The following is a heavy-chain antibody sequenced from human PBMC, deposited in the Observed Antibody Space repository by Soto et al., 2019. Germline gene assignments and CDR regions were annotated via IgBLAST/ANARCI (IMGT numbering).Heavy chain of an antibody. Sequence: GGSVRTSFAASVIPVSRDQMNWVRQAPGKGLEWVSYISSSGSTIYYADSVKGRFTISRDNAKNSLYLQMNSLRAEDTAVYYCASRLWSGSDYWGQGTLVTVSS. CDR2: ISSSGSTI. CDR3: ASRLWSGSDY. V-gene: IGHV3-48*03. D-gene: IGHD3-3*01. J-gene: IGHJ4*02. CDR1: VIPVSRDQ.